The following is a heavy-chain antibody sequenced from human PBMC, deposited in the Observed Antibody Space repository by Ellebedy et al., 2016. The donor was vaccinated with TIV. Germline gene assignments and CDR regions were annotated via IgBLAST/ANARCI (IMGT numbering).Heavy chain of an antibody. CDR3: VRASMFGGVIAVEY. V-gene: IGHV4-30-4*01. D-gene: IGHD3-16*02. CDR1: GDSISSGDYY. CDR2: IYYSGST. J-gene: IGHJ4*02. Sequence: SETLSLTCTVSGDSISSGDYYWSWIRQPPGKGLEWIGYIYYSGSTYYNPSLKSRVTISGDTSKNQFSLKLSSVTAADTAVYFCVRASMFGGVIAVEYWGQGTLVTVSS.